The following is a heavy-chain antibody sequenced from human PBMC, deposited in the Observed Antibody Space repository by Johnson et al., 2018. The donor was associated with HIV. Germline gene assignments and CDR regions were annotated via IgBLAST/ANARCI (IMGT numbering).Heavy chain of an antibody. J-gene: IGHJ3*01. Sequence: QVQLVESGGGLVKPGGSLRLSCAASGFTFNDYYMSWIRQAPGKGLEWVSYISNSGSSVYYADSVKGRFTISRDNAKNSLYLQMNSLRAEDTALYYCAREGGESCVEYMCHDAFDFWGQGTVVSVST. CDR1: GFTFNDYY. V-gene: IGHV3-11*01. CDR3: AREGGESCVEYMCHDAFDF. CDR2: ISNSGSSV. D-gene: IGHD2/OR15-2a*01.